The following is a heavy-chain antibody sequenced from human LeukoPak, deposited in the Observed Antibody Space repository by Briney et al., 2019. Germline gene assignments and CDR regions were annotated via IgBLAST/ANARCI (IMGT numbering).Heavy chain of an antibody. CDR3: AKAPYSGSYSPYFDY. Sequence: GGSLRLSCAASGFTFDDYAMHWVRQAPGKGLEWVSGISWNSGSIVYADSVKGRFTISRDNAKNSLFLQMNSLRAEDTALYYCAKAPYSGSYSPYFDYWGQEPLVTVSS. CDR2: ISWNSGSI. CDR1: GFTFDDYA. D-gene: IGHD1-26*01. J-gene: IGHJ4*02. V-gene: IGHV3-9*01.